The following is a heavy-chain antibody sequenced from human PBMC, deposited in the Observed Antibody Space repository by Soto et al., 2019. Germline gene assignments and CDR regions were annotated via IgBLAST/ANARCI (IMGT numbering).Heavy chain of an antibody. CDR3: AVSRDGYSMDV. J-gene: IGHJ6*02. D-gene: IGHD2-2*01. Sequence: QVQLQESGPGLVKPSQTLSLTCTVSGGSISSGGYYWSWIRQHPGKGLEWIGYIYYSGSTYYNPSLKSRVTISVDTSKDQFSRKLSSVTAADTAVYYCAVSRDGYSMDVWGQGTTVTVSS. CDR1: GGSISSGGYY. CDR2: IYYSGST. V-gene: IGHV4-31*03.